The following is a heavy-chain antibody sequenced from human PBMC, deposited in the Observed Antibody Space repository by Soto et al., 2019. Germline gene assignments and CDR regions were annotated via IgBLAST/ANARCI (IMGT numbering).Heavy chain of an antibody. V-gene: IGHV1-18*01. D-gene: IGHD2-15*01. CDR3: ARDHAYCSGGSGYSGSTENYYYYGMDV. CDR1: GYTFTSYG. CDR2: ISAYNGNT. J-gene: IGHJ6*02. Sequence: QVQLVQSGAEVKKPGASVKVSCKASGYTFTSYGISWVRQAPGQGLEWMGWISAYNGNTNYAQKLQGRVTMTTDTSTSTADMELRSLRSDDTAVYYCARDHAYCSGGSGYSGSTENYYYYGMDVWGQGTTVTVSS.